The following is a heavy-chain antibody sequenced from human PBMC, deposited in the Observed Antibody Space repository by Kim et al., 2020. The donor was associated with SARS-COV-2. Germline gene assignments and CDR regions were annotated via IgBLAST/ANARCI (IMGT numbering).Heavy chain of an antibody. D-gene: IGHD2-2*01. Sequence: GGSLRLSCAVSGVSFRDSYLGWIRQAPGKGLQWVSFIDTRSTYTAYVDSVKGRFTISRDNARNSLYLQMNSLRVEDTAVYYCVTSENNSPAVWGQGTLVT. CDR3: VTSENNSPAV. J-gene: IGHJ4*02. V-gene: IGHV3-11*03. CDR2: IDTRSTYT. CDR1: GVSFRDSY.